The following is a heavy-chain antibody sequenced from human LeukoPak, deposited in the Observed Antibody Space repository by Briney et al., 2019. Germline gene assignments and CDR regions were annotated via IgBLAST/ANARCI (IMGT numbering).Heavy chain of an antibody. CDR2: IIPIFGTA. Sequence: SVKVSXKASGGTFSSYAISWVRQAPGQGLEWMGGIIPIFGTANYAQKFQGRVTITTDESTSTAYMELSSLRSEDTAVYYCARRGYSSSHFDYWGQGTLVTVSS. J-gene: IGHJ4*02. V-gene: IGHV1-69*05. CDR3: ARRGYSSSHFDY. CDR1: GGTFSSYA. D-gene: IGHD6-13*01.